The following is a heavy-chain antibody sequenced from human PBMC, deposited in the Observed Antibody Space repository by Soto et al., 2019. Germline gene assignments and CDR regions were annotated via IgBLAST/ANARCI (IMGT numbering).Heavy chain of an antibody. J-gene: IGHJ6*03. CDR1: GGSISSGGYY. CDR3: ARVRMARGNYFMDV. Sequence: QVQLQESGPGLVQPSQTLSLTCSVSGGSISSGGYYWSWIRQLPGKGLEWIGYIFNSGSTYYNSSLKRRLTMSVDTSKNQFSLKLSSVTVADTAMYYCARVRMARGNYFMDVWGKGTTITVSS. V-gene: IGHV4-31*03. CDR2: IFNSGST. D-gene: IGHD3-10*01.